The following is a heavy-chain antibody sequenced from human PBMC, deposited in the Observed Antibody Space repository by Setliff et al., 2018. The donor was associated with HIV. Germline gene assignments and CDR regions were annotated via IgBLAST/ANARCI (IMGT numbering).Heavy chain of an antibody. CDR2: IYPGDSDT. V-gene: IGHV5-51*01. J-gene: IGHJ4*02. CDR3: ARLRINDY. CDR1: GYSFTHSW. Sequence: PGESLKISCKASGYSFTHSWIGGVRQMPGKGLEWMGIIYPGDSDTRYSPSLQGLVTISVDKSINTAYLQWFSLRVEDTAVYYFARLRINDYWGQGTPVTVSS.